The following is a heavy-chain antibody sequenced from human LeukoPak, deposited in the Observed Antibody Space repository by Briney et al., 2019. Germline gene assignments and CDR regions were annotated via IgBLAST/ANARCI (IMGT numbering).Heavy chain of an antibody. D-gene: IGHD6-6*01. CDR1: GFTFSSYS. J-gene: IGHJ4*02. CDR2: ISSSSSYI. CDR3: ARGSLAALDY. V-gene: IGHV3-21*01. Sequence: KTGGSLRLSCAASGFTFSSYSMTWVRQAPGKGLEWVSSISSSSSYIYYADSVKGRFTISRDNAKNSLYLQMNSLRAEDTAVYYCARGSLAALDYWGQGTLVTVSS.